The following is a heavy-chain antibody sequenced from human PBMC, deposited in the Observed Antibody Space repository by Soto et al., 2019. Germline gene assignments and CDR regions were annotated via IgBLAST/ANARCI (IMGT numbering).Heavy chain of an antibody. Sequence: ASVKVSCKASGYTFTGYYMHWVRQAPGQGLEWMGWINPNSGGTNYAQKFQGWVTMTRDTSISTAYMELSRLRSDDTAVYYCARASSITIFGVVIKNDAFDIWGQGTMVTVSS. CDR1: GYTFTGYY. CDR2: INPNSGGT. D-gene: IGHD3-3*01. V-gene: IGHV1-2*04. CDR3: ARASSITIFGVVIKNDAFDI. J-gene: IGHJ3*02.